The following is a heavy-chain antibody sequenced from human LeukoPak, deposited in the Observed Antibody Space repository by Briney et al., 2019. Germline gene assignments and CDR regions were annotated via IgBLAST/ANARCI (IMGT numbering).Heavy chain of an antibody. CDR3: ASMVGSGNDFTY. CDR2: IRYDGSNK. V-gene: IGHV3-30*02. Sequence: GGSLRLSCAASGFTFRSYGMHWVRQAPGKGLEWVAFIRYDGSNKYHADSVKGRFTISRDNSKNTLYVQMNSLRVDDTAVYYCASMVGSGNDFTYWGQGTLVTVSS. J-gene: IGHJ4*02. CDR1: GFTFRSYG. D-gene: IGHD5-12*01.